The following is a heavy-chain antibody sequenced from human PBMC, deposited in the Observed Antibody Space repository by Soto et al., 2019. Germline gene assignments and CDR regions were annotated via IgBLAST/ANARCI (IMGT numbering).Heavy chain of an antibody. V-gene: IGHV3-74*01. J-gene: IGHJ2*01. CDR1: GFILSSYW. CDR2: ITNDGSST. CDR3: ARGMQGSRYFDL. Sequence: EVQLVESGGGLVQPGGSLRLSCAASGFILSSYWMHWVRQAPGKGLVWVSRITNDGSSTTYADSVKGRFTISRDNAKNTLYLQMNSLGAEDTAVYYCARGMQGSRYFDLWGRGTLVTVSS.